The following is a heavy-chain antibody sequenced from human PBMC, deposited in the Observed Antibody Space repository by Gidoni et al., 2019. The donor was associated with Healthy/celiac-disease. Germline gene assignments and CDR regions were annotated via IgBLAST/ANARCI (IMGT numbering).Heavy chain of an antibody. Sequence: QVQLVQSGAEVKKPGSSVKVSCKASGGTFSSYAISWGRQAPGQRLEWMGGIIPIFGTANYAQKFQGRVTITADESTSTAYMELSSLRSEDTAVYYCARVSPLITVVSLRGLAFDIWGQGTMVTVSS. J-gene: IGHJ3*02. CDR3: ARVSPLITVVSLRGLAFDI. CDR2: IIPIFGTA. D-gene: IGHD4-17*01. V-gene: IGHV1-69*01. CDR1: GGTFSSYA.